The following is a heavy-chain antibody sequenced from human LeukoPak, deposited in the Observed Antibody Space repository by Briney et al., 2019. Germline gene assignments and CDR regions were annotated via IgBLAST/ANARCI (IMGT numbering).Heavy chain of an antibody. J-gene: IGHJ4*02. D-gene: IGHD3-10*01. CDR1: GGSFSGYY. V-gene: IGHV4-34*01. CDR3: ATYYYGSGSYHPFDY. Sequence: PSETLSLTCAVYGGSFSGYYWSWIRQPPGKGLEWIGEINHSGSTNYNPSLKSRVTMSLDMSKNQFSLKLSSVTAADTAVYYCATYYYGSGSYHPFDYWGQGTLVTVSS. CDR2: INHSGST.